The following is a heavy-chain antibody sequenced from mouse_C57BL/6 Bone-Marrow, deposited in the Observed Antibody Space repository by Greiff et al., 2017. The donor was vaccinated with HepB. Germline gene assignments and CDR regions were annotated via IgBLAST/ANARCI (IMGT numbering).Heavy chain of an antibody. V-gene: IGHV1-19*01. Sequence: VQLKESGAELVRPGTSVKMSCKASGYTFTDYYMNWVKQSHGKSLEWIGVINPYNGGTSYNQKFKGKATLTVDKSSSTAYMELNSLTSEDSEVYYCALIYYYGSSSDYWGQGTTLTVSS. D-gene: IGHD1-1*01. CDR2: INPYNGGT. CDR3: ALIYYYGSSSDY. CDR1: GYTFTDYY. J-gene: IGHJ2*01.